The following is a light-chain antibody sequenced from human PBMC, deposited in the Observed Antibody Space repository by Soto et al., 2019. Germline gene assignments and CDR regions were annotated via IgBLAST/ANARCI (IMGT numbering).Light chain of an antibody. V-gene: IGLV2-23*01. CDR1: SSDVGSYNL. CDR2: EGS. CDR3: CSYAGSRIPVV. J-gene: IGLJ2*01. Sequence: QPVLTQPASVSGSPGQSITISCTGTSSDVGSYNLVSWYQQHPGKAPKLMIYEGSKRPSGVSNRFSGSKSGNTASLTISGLQAEDEADYYCCSYAGSRIPVVFGGGTKLTVL.